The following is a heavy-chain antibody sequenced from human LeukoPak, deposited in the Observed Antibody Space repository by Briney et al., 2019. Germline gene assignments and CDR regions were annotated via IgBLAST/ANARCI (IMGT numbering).Heavy chain of an antibody. V-gene: IGHV4-34*01. CDR3: ASSIPPPRAGRFSLDY. Sequence: SETLSLTCAVYGGSFSGYYWSWIRQPPGKGLELIGDINHSGSFNYNPSLKSRVTISVDTSKNQFSLKLTSVTAADTAVYYCASSIPPPRAGRFSLDYWGQGTLVTVSS. CDR2: INHSGSF. D-gene: IGHD3-3*01. CDR1: GGSFSGYY. J-gene: IGHJ4*02.